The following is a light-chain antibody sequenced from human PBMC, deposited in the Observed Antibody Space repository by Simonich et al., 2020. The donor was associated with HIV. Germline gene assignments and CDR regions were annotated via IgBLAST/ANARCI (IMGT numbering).Light chain of an antibody. V-gene: IGKV4-1*01. CDR3: QQYYSTPPIT. CDR1: QSLLYSSNNKNY. Sequence: DIVMTQSPDSLAVSLVARATINCKSSQSLLYSSNNKNYLAWYQQKPGQPPKLLIYWASTRESGFPDRFSGSGSGTDFTLTISSLQAEDVAVYYCQQYYSTPPITFGGGTKVEIK. J-gene: IGKJ4*01. CDR2: WAS.